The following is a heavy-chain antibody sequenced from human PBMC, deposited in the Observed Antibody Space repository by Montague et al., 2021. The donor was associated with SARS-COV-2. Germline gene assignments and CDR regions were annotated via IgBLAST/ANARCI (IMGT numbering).Heavy chain of an antibody. CDR1: GGSISSSNYY. CDR3: ARETYTGGWFQQFDY. Sequence: SETLSLTCTVSGGSISSSNYYWGWIRQPPGKGLEWIGSIYYSGTTYYNPSLQSRVTISVDTSKKQFSLKLSSVTAADTAVYYCARETYTGGWFQQFDYWGQGTLVTVSS. J-gene: IGHJ4*02. V-gene: IGHV4-39*01. D-gene: IGHD6-19*01. CDR2: IYYSGTT.